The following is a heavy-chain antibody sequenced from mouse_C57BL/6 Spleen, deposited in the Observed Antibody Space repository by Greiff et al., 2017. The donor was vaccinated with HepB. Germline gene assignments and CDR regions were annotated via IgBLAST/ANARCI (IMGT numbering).Heavy chain of an antibody. Sequence: EVKVVESGGGLVQPGGSMKLSCVASGFTFSNYWMNWVRQSPEKGLEWVAQIRLKSDNYATHYAESVKGRFTISRDDSKSSVYLQMNNLSAEDTGIYYCTNRNPFDYWGQGTTLTVSS. V-gene: IGHV6-3*01. CDR3: TNRNPFDY. CDR1: GFTFSNYW. J-gene: IGHJ2*01. CDR2: IRLKSDNYAT.